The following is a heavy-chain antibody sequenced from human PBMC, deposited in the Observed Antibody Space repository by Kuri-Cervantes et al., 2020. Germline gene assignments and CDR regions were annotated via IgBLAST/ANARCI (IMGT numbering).Heavy chain of an antibody. V-gene: IGHV1-2*04. Sequence: ASVKVSCKASGYTFTGYYMHWVRQAPGQGLEWMGWINPNSGGTNYAQKFQGWVTMTRDTSISTAYMELSRLRSDDTAVYYCARGQWLVRKRSNVVPFDPWGQGTLVTVSS. J-gene: IGHJ5*02. CDR1: GYTFTGYY. CDR2: INPNSGGT. D-gene: IGHD6-19*01. CDR3: ARGQWLVRKRSNVVPFDP.